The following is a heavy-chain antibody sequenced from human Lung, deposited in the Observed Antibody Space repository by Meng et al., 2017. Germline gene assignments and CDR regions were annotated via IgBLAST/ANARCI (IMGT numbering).Heavy chain of an antibody. J-gene: IGHJ4*02. D-gene: IGHD4-11*01. CDR3: ARGPTTMAHDFDY. Sequence: QVPPQAWGAGLLKPLETLSLPCVVSGGSFSDYYWSWIRQPPGKGLEWIGEINHSGSTNYNPSLESRATISVDTSQNNLSLKLSSVTAADSAVYYCARGPTTMAHDFDYWGQGTLVTVSS. CDR2: INHSGST. V-gene: IGHV4-34*01. CDR1: GGSFSDYY.